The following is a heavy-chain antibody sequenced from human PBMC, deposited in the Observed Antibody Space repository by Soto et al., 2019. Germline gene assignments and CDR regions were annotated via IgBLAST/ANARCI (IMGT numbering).Heavy chain of an antibody. CDR2: MNPDGSRT. CDR3: ATVKLGSYDWFDP. CDR1: GFTFSNYW. J-gene: IGHJ5*02. V-gene: IGHV3-74*01. D-gene: IGHD3-16*01. Sequence: EVQLVESGGGLVQPGGSLRLSCAASGFTFSNYWMHWVRQAPGKGLMWVSRMNPDGSRTTYADSVKGRFAISRDNAKNTLYLQMNSLRADDTSVYYCATVKLGSYDWFDPWGQGTLVTVSS.